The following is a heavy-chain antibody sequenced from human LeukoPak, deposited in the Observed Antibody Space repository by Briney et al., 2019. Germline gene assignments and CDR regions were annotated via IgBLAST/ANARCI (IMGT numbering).Heavy chain of an antibody. D-gene: IGHD5-24*01. Sequence: PGGSLRLSCAASGFTFSSYGMHWLRQAPGKGLEWVAVIWYDGSDKYYADSVKGRITISRDNSKNTLYLQMNSLRAEDTAVYYCARGICRDGYWAYFQHWGQGTLVTVSS. CDR2: IWYDGSDK. V-gene: IGHV3-33*01. J-gene: IGHJ1*01. CDR1: GFTFSSYG. CDR3: ARGICRDGYWAYFQH.